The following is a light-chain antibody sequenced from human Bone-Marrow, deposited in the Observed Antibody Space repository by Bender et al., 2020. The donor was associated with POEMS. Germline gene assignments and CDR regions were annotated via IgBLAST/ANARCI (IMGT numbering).Light chain of an antibody. V-gene: IGLV2-23*02. J-gene: IGLJ1*01. CDR1: SSDVGGYDR. CDR3: CSFAGGSYV. CDR2: EVS. Sequence: QSALTQPASVSGSPGQSITISCTGTSSDVGGYDRVSWYQQPPGKAPKLMICEVSNRPSGVPDRFSGSKSGNTASLTISGLRAEDEAGYFCCSFAGGSYVFGTETKVIVL.